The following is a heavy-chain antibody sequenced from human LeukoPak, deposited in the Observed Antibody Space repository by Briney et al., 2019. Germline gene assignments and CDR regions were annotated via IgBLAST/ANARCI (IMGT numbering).Heavy chain of an antibody. Sequence: GGSLRLSRAASGFTFSDYRMNWVRQAPGKGLEWISYISNDLSTIHYAASVKGRFTISRDNARNSLYLQMDSLRAEDTAVYFCARARGGRTYSETGGYPVFDNWGQGTLVTVSS. J-gene: IGHJ4*02. CDR1: GFTFSDYR. CDR3: ARARGGRTYSETGGYPVFDN. V-gene: IGHV3-48*04. D-gene: IGHD2-8*02. CDR2: ISNDLSTI.